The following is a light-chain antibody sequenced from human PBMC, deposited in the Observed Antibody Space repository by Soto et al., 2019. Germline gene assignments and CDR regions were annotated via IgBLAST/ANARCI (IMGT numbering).Light chain of an antibody. CDR1: QSISKY. J-gene: IGKJ4*01. Sequence: EIVLTQSPATLSLSPGERATLSCRASQSISKYLAWYQQNPGQAPRLLIYDASNRATGIPARFSGSGSGTDFTLTISSLEPEDFAVYFCQQRSTWPLTFGGGTKVEIK. V-gene: IGKV3-11*01. CDR3: QQRSTWPLT. CDR2: DAS.